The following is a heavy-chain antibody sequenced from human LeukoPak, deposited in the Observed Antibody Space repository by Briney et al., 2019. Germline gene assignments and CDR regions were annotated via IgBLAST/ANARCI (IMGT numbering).Heavy chain of an antibody. J-gene: IGHJ5*02. CDR1: GFTVSSNY. D-gene: IGHD1-26*01. CDR3: ARVIVGATIGWFDP. CDR2: IYSGGST. Sequence: GGSLRLSCAASGFTVSSNYMSWVRQAPGKGLEWVSVIYSGGSTYYADPVKGRFTISRDNSKNTLYLQMNSLRAEDTAVYYCARVIVGATIGWFDPWGQGTLVTVSS. V-gene: IGHV3-66*02.